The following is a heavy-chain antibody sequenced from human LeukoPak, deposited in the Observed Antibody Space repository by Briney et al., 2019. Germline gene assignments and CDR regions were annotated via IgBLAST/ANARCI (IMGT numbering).Heavy chain of an antibody. D-gene: IGHD3-22*01. Sequence: SETLSLTCTVSGGSISDYCWSWIRQPPGKGLEWIGYIYYSGSTKYNPSLKSRVTISVDTSKNQFSLKLSSVTAADTAVYYCARGGGVTYYDSTGYLWYFDYWGQGTLVTVSS. CDR1: GGSISDYC. CDR3: ARGGGVTYYDSTGYLWYFDY. V-gene: IGHV4-59*01. CDR2: IYYSGST. J-gene: IGHJ4*02.